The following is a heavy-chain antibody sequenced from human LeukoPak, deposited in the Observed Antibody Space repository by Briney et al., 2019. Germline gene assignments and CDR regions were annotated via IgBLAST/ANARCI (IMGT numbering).Heavy chain of an antibody. D-gene: IGHD6-13*01. CDR2: ISPYNGNI. J-gene: IGHJ4*02. CDR1: GYTFPRYG. V-gene: IGHV1-18*01. Sequence: GASVKVSCKASGYTFPRYGISWVRQAPGLGLEWMGWISPYNGNIHYAQKFQDRVTMTTDTSTSTAYMELRSLRSDDTAVYYCARVGPYSSSWYDNFDYWGQGTLVTVSS. CDR3: ARVGPYSSSWYDNFDY.